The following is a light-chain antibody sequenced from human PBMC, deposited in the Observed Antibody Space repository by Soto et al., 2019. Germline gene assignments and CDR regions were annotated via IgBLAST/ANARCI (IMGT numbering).Light chain of an antibody. CDR3: QHYTSYSEA. J-gene: IGKJ1*01. Sequence: DIQMTQSPSTLSGSVGDRVTITCRASQTISSWLAWYQQNPGQAPKLLIYKASTLKSGVPSRFSGSGSATEFTLTITSLQPDDFATYYCQHYTSYSEAFGQGTKVELK. CDR2: KAS. V-gene: IGKV1-5*03. CDR1: QTISSW.